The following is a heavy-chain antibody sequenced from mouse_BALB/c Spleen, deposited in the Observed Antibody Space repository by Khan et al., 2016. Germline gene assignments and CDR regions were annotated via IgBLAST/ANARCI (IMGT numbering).Heavy chain of an antibody. CDR1: GFDFSRYW. CDR3: ARQGDYGYDVY. CDR2: INPDSSTI. Sequence: EVQLQESGGGLVQTGGSLKLSCAASGFDFSRYWMSWVRQAPGKGLEWIGEINPDSSTINYTPSLKDKFIISRDNAKNTLYLQMSKVRSEDTALYYCARQGDYGYDVYWGQGTTLTVSS. V-gene: IGHV4-1*02. J-gene: IGHJ2*01. D-gene: IGHD2-2*01.